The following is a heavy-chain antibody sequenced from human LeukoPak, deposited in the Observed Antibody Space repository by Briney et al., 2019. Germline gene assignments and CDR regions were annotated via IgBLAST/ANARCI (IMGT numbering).Heavy chain of an antibody. D-gene: IGHD4-17*01. J-gene: IGHJ6*02. CDR1: GYTFTGYY. Sequence: ASVKVSCKASGYTFTGYYMHWVRQAPGQGLEWMGWINPNSGGTNYAQKFQGRVTMTRDTSISTAYMELSRLTSDDTAIYYCARARTDYGDYYGLDVWGQGTSVAVSS. CDR2: INPNSGGT. CDR3: ARARTDYGDYYGLDV. V-gene: IGHV1-2*02.